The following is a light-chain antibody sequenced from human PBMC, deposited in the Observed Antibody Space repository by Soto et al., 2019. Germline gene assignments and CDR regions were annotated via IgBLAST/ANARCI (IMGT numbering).Light chain of an antibody. CDR3: QQYSTSPRT. V-gene: IGKV3-20*01. CDR2: GAS. J-gene: IGKJ1*01. CDR1: QSVSSSF. Sequence: EIVLAQSPGTLSLYPGESATLSCRASQSVSSSFLAWYQQKAGQAPRLLIYGASRRATGIPDRFSGSGSGTDFTLTISRLEPEDFAVYYCQQYSTSPRTFGQGTKVDIK.